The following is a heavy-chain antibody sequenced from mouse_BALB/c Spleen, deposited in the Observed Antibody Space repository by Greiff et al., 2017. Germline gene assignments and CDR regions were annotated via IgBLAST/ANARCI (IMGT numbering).Heavy chain of an antibody. CDR2: ISTYYGDA. V-gene: IGHV1S137*01. Sequence: QVQLQQSGAELVRPGVSVKISCKGSGYTFTDYAMHWVKQSHAKSLEWIGVISTYYGDASYNQKFKGKATMTVDKSSSTAYMELARLTSEDSAIYYCARSLLWLRRGFDYWGQGTTLTVSS. D-gene: IGHD2-2*01. J-gene: IGHJ2*01. CDR3: ARSLLWLRRGFDY. CDR1: GYTFTDYA.